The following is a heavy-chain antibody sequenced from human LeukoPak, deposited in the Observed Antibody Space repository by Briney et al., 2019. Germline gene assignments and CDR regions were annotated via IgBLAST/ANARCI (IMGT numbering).Heavy chain of an antibody. D-gene: IGHD3-3*01. Sequence: GGSLRLSCAASGFIVSSNYMSWVRQAPGKALEWASILYSGGNTYYADSVKGRFIISRDNSNNTLYLQMNSLRTEDTAVYYCARVGITLFGVVILWGQGTLVTVSS. CDR1: GFIVSSNY. V-gene: IGHV3-53*01. CDR2: LYSGGNT. CDR3: ARVGITLFGVVIL. J-gene: IGHJ4*02.